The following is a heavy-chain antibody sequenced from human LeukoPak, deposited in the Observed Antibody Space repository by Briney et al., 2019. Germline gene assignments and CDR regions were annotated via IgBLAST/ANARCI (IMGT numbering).Heavy chain of an antibody. CDR2: IDHSGST. J-gene: IGHJ4*02. CDR1: GGSFSDYY. Sequence: SETLSLTCAVYGGSFSDYYWSWIRQPPGKGLEWIGKIDHSGSTNYNPNPSLKSRVTISVDTSKNQFSLKLTSVTAADTAVYYCARKGTIHHIFDYWGQGTLVTVSS. D-gene: IGHD3-3*01. CDR3: ARKGTIHHIFDY. V-gene: IGHV4-34*01.